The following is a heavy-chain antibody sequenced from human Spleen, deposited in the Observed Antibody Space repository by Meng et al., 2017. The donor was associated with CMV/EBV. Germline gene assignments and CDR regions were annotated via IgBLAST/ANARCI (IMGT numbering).Heavy chain of an antibody. J-gene: IGHJ4*02. CDR3: ARDLPLMGYCPSSSCFRYYLDF. Sequence: GESLKISCATSGFTFSDYYMSWIRQAPGRGLEWVSYISSSGSTIYYADSVKGRFTISRDNAKNSLYLQMNSLRAEDTALYFCARDLPLMGYCPSSSCFRYYLDFWGQGTLVTVSS. CDR2: ISSSGSTI. V-gene: IGHV3-11*01. CDR1: GFTFSDYY. D-gene: IGHD2-2*01.